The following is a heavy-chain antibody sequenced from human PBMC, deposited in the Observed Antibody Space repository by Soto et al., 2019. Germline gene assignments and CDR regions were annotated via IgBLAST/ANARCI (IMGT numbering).Heavy chain of an antibody. CDR1: GGSISSYY. Sequence: QVQLQESGPGLVKPSETLSLTCTVSGGSISSYYWSWIRQPPGKGLEWIGYIYYSGSTNYNPSLKSRFTISVDTSKKQFSLKLSSVTAADTAVYYCARGGWTTPLPYYGMDVWGQGTTVTVSS. CDR3: ARGGWTTPLPYYGMDV. CDR2: IYYSGST. J-gene: IGHJ6*02. D-gene: IGHD2-15*01. V-gene: IGHV4-59*01.